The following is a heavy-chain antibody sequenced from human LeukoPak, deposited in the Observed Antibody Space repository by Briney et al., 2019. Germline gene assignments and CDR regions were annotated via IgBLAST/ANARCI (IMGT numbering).Heavy chain of an antibody. J-gene: IGHJ4*02. Sequence: KLQGRVTITRDTSASTAYMELSSLRSEDTAVYYCARGRFGFLEWLLYWDYWGQGTLVTVSS. D-gene: IGHD3-3*01. V-gene: IGHV1-3*01. CDR3: ARGRFGFLEWLLYWDY.